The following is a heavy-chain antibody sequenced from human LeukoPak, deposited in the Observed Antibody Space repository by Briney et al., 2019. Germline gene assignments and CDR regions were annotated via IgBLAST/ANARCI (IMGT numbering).Heavy chain of an antibody. J-gene: IGHJ4*01. CDR1: GDSIGSYL. CDR3: ARDLGPFDN. Sequence: PSETLSLTCTVSGDSIGSYLWSWIRQSPAKGLEWIGYIYYTGSTNCNPSLKSRVTMSVDTSKNQFTLRLSSVTAADTAVYYCARDLGPFDNWGHGTLVTVSS. CDR2: IYYTGST. V-gene: IGHV4-59*01.